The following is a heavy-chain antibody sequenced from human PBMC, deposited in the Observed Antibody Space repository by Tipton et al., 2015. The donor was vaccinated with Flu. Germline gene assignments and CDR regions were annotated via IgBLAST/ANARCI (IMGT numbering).Heavy chain of an antibody. D-gene: IGHD6-19*01. CDR1: GGSISGYY. Sequence: TLSLTCTVSGGSISGYYWSWIRQPPGQGLEWIGSIFASGSTYYNPSLKSRVTISLDTSKNHFSLKLTSVTAADTAVYYCASHGLAVAGPSPFDYWGQGTLVTVSS. V-gene: IGHV4-4*08. CDR3: ASHGLAVAGPSPFDY. J-gene: IGHJ4*02. CDR2: IFASGST.